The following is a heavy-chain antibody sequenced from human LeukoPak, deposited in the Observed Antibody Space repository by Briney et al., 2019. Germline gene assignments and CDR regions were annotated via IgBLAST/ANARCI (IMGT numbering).Heavy chain of an antibody. D-gene: IGHD3-10*01. V-gene: IGHV3-21*01. Sequence: GGSLRLSCAASGFTFSDESMNWVRQAPGKGLEWVSSISANSLHIFYADSVRGRFTISRDNAKNSLYLQMNNLRVEDTAVYYCVGPDSQFDCWGQGTLVTVSS. CDR3: VGPDSQFDC. CDR2: ISANSLHI. CDR1: GFTFSDES. J-gene: IGHJ4*02.